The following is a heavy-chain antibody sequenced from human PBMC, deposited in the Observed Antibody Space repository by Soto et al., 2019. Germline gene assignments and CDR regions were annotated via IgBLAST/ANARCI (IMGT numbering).Heavy chain of an antibody. D-gene: IGHD3-10*01. V-gene: IGHV4-39*01. J-gene: IGHJ4*02. CDR2: IYYSGST. Sequence: QLQLQESGPGLVKPSETLSLTCTVSGGSISSGSYYWGWIRQPPGKGLEWIGSIYYSGSTHSNPSLKSRVTVSVDMSKNQFSRKLSSVTVVDTAVYSCASQESGIKLFDYGGQGTLVTVSS. CDR3: ASQESGIKLFDY. CDR1: GGSISSGSYY.